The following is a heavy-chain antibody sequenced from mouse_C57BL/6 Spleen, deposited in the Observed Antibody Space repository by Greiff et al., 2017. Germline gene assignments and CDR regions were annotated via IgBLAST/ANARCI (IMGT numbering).Heavy chain of an antibody. V-gene: IGHV5-15*04. CDR3: ARQDGNYDGFAY. D-gene: IGHD2-1*01. J-gene: IGHJ3*01. CDR2: ISNLAYSI. Sequence: EVKVEESGRGLVQPGGSLKLSCAASGFTFSDYGMAWVRQAPRKGPEWVAFISNLAYSIYYADTVTGRFTISRENAKNTLYLEMSSLRSEDTAMYYCARQDGNYDGFAYWGQGTLVTVSA. CDR1: GFTFSDYG.